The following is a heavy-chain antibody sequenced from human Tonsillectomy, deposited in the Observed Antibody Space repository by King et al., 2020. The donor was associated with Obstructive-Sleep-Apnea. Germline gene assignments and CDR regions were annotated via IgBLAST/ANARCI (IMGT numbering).Heavy chain of an antibody. J-gene: IGHJ5*02. Sequence: QVQLQESGPGLVKPSETLSLTCTVSGGSISTYYWSWIRQSPGKGLEWIGYIYYSGSTNYNPSLKSRVTMSVDTSKNQFSLNLNSVTAADTAVYYCARAPYGSGIIDWFDPWGQGTLVTVSS. D-gene: IGHD3-10*01. CDR2: IYYSGST. CDR1: GGSISTYY. CDR3: ARAPYGSGIIDWFDP. V-gene: IGHV4-59*01.